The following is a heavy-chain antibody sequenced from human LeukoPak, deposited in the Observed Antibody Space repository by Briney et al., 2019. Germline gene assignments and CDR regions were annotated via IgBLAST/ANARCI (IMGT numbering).Heavy chain of an antibody. D-gene: IGHD3-22*01. CDR1: GYTFTNYG. CDR3: ARVTMIVGGDAFDI. V-gene: IGHV1-18*01. CDR2: ISAYSGHT. J-gene: IGHJ3*02. Sequence: ASVKVSCKASGYTFTNYGISWVRQAPGQGLEWMGWISAYSGHTKYVQRLQGRVTMTTDTSTSTAYMELRSLRSDDTAVYYCARVTMIVGGDAFDIWGQGTMVTVSS.